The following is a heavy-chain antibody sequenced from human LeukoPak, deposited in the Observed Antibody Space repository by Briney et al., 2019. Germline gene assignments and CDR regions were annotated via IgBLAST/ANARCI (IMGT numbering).Heavy chain of an antibody. J-gene: IGHJ4*02. Sequence: GGSLRLSCVASGFTFSTYGMHWVRQAPGKGLEWVAFIRYDGNNQYYADSVRGRFIISRDNSKPTLYLQMNSLETEDTAVYYCAKVGYGWYAIDHWGQGTLVTVSS. V-gene: IGHV3-30*02. CDR2: IRYDGNNQ. CDR1: GFTFSTYG. CDR3: AKVGYGWYAIDH. D-gene: IGHD6-19*01.